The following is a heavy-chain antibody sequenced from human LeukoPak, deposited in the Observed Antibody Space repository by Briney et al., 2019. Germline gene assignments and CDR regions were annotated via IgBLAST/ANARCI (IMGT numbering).Heavy chain of an antibody. V-gene: IGHV4-39*01. CDR1: GGSISSSSYY. D-gene: IGHD5-18*01. CDR2: IYYSGTT. Sequence: PSETLSLTCTVSGGSISSSSYYWGWIRQPPGKGLEWIGNIYYSGTTYYNPSLKSRLTISVDTSKNQFSLKLSSVAAADTAVYYCAIFLSDTGGSYFDYWGQGSLVTVS. CDR3: AIFLSDTGGSYFDY. J-gene: IGHJ4*02.